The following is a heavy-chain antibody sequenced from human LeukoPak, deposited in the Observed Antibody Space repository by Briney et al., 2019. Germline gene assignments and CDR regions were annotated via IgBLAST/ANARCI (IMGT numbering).Heavy chain of an antibody. CDR1: GGSISSYY. J-gene: IGHJ6*02. Sequence: PSETLSLTCTVSGGSISSYYWSWIRQPPGKGLEWIGYIYYSGSTNYNPSLKSRVTISVDTSKNKFSLKLSSVTAADTAVYYCARGVLYCSSTSCYTNYYYGMDVWGQGTTVTASS. CDR2: IYYSGST. CDR3: ARGVLYCSSTSCYTNYYYGMDV. D-gene: IGHD2-2*02. V-gene: IGHV4-59*01.